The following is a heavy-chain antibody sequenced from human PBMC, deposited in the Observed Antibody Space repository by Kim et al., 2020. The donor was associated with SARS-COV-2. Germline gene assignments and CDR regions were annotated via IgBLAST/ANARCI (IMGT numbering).Heavy chain of an antibody. CDR2: HYRGVGT. CDR3: VRENYYNHSDGGAFDI. V-gene: IGHV3-53*01. CDR1: GFTVSSTY. Sequence: GGSLRLSCAVSGFTVSSTYMSWVRQAPGKGPEWVSVHYRGVGTYYADSVKGRFTISRDNSKNTLYLQMNRLRAEDTAVYYCVRENYYNHSDGGAFDIWGQGTMVTVSS. D-gene: IGHD3-22*01. J-gene: IGHJ3*02.